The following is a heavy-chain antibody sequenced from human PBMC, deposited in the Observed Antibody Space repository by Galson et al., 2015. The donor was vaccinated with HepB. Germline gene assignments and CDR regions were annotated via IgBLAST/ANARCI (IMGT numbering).Heavy chain of an antibody. V-gene: IGHV4-61*02. D-gene: IGHD2-8*01. CDR1: GGSISSGSYY. Sequence: TLSLTCTVSGGSISSGSYYWSWIRQPAGKGLGWIGRIYTSGSTNYNPSLKSRVTISVDTSKNQFSLKLSSVTAADTAVYYCAGDPPLLYGGTESYYYYGMDVWGQGTTVTVSS. CDR2: IYTSGST. J-gene: IGHJ6*02. CDR3: AGDPPLLYGGTESYYYYGMDV.